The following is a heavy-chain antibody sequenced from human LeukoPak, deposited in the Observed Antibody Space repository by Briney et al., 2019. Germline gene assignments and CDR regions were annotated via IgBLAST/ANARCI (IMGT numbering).Heavy chain of an antibody. CDR2: IYSGGNT. CDR1: GFTVSRNY. J-gene: IGHJ4*02. D-gene: IGHD3-22*01. CDR3: ARKTDSGGQGDY. V-gene: IGHV3-66*01. Sequence: GGSLRLSCAASGFTVSRNYMSWVRQAPGKGLEFVSVIYSGGNTYYTDSVKGRFTISRDNSKNTLYLQMNSLRAEDTAVYYCARKTDSGGQGDYWGPGTLVTVSS.